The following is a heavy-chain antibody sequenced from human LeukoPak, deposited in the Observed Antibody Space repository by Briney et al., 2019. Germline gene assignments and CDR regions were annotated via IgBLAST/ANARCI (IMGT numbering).Heavy chain of an antibody. Sequence: GGSLRLSCAASGFIVSSNDMTWVHQAPGKGLEWVSAISGSGGRTYYADSVQGRFTISRDNSKKTLYLQMNSLRAEDTAVYYCAKDVGIVVVVAATGGYFDYWGQGTLVTVSS. CDR1: GFIVSSND. CDR3: AKDVGIVVVVAATGGYFDY. V-gene: IGHV3-23*01. D-gene: IGHD2-15*01. J-gene: IGHJ4*02. CDR2: ISGSGGRT.